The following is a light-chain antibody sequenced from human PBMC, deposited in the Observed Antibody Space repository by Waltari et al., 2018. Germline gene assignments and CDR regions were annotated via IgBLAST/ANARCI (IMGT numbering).Light chain of an antibody. Sequence: QSALTQPASVSGSPGQSITLPRPGTSSDVGSYNLVSWYQQHPGKAPKLMIYEVTKRPSGVSNHFSGSKSGNTASLTISGLQAEDEADYYCCSYAGSSTHVFGTGTKVTVL. J-gene: IGLJ1*01. CDR2: EVT. CDR3: CSYAGSSTHV. CDR1: SSDVGSYNL. V-gene: IGLV2-23*02.